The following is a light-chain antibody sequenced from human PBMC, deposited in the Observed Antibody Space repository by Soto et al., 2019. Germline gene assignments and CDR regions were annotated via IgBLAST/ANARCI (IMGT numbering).Light chain of an antibody. CDR2: AAS. CDR3: QQSNSIPKT. V-gene: IGKV1-8*01. J-gene: IGKJ1*01. CDR1: QGISSY. Sequence: AIRMTQSPSSLSASTGDRVTITCRASQGISSYVAGYQQTPGKAPKLLIYAASTLQSGVPSRFSGSGSGTEFTLTISSLQPDDFATYYCQQSNSIPKTFGQGTKV.